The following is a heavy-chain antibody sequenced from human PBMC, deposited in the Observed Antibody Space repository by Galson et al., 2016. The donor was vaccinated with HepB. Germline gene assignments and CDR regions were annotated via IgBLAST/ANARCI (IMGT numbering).Heavy chain of an antibody. V-gene: IGHV2-70*13. CDR2: INWDDEK. CDR1: GFSLSTSGMC. D-gene: IGHD3-9*01. Sequence: PALVKPTQTLTLTCTFSGFSLSTSGMCVSWIRQPPGKALEWLALINWDDEKRYSTSLKTRLTISKDTSKNQVVLTMTNMDPVDTATYYCARIQGRYFDRGFDYWGQGTLVTVSS. J-gene: IGHJ4*02. CDR3: ARIQGRYFDRGFDY.